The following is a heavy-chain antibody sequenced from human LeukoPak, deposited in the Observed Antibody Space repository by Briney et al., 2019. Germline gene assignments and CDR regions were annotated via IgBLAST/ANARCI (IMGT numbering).Heavy chain of an antibody. Sequence: SETLSLTCTVFGGSLSSDSYFWGWMRQPPGKGPEWVGSIYYVGGTFYNPSLRSRLTISMDTSKNQFSLNLSSVTAADTAVYYCARGDGGKPMGFWGQGTLVAVSS. CDR3: ARGDGGKPMGF. CDR1: GGSLSSDSYF. J-gene: IGHJ4*02. D-gene: IGHD4-23*01. CDR2: IYYVGGT. V-gene: IGHV4-39*07.